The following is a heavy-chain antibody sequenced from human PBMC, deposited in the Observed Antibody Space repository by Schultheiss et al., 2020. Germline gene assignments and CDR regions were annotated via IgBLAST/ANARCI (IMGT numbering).Heavy chain of an antibody. D-gene: IGHD4-17*01. V-gene: IGHV3-33*01. Sequence: GESLKISCAASGFTFSSYGMHWVRQAPGKGLEWVAVIWYDGSNKYYADSVKGRFTISRDNSKNTLYLQMNSLRAEDTAVYYCARDGDTDYGDYVRAFDIWGQGTMVTVSS. CDR3: ARDGDTDYGDYVRAFDI. J-gene: IGHJ3*02. CDR2: IWYDGSNK. CDR1: GFTFSSYG.